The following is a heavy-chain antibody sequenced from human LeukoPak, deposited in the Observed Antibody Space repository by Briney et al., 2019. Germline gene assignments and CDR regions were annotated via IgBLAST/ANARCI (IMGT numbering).Heavy chain of an antibody. J-gene: IGHJ6*03. CDR1: GGSISSGDYY. D-gene: IGHD7-27*01. Sequence: PSQTLSLTCTVSGGSISSGDYYWSWIRQPPGKGLEWIGYIYYSGSAKYNPSLKSRVTISVDTSKNHFSLKLSSVTAADTAVYYCASDWGQNGYYYYYMDVWGKGTTVTVSS. CDR3: ASDWGQNGYYYYYMDV. V-gene: IGHV4-30-4*08. CDR2: IYYSGSA.